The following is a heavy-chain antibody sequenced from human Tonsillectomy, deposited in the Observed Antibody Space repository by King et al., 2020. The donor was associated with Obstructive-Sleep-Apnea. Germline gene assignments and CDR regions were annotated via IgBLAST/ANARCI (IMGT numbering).Heavy chain of an antibody. V-gene: IGHV3-11*01. Sequence: VQLVESGGGLVKPGGSLRLSCAASGFNLNAYHMSWIRQAPGKGLEWVSYAKSGDDVIFYAVSVKGRFTGSKDNDKNSLYLQMNSLRVEDTAIYYCARDLWGGTYDYWGQGALVTVSS. D-gene: IGHD1-26*01. CDR2: AKSGDDVI. CDR1: GFNLNAYH. J-gene: IGHJ4*02. CDR3: ARDLWGGTYDY.